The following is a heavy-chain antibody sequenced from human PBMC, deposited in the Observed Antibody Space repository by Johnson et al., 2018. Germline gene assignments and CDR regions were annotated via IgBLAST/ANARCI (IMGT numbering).Heavy chain of an antibody. CDR3: ARDHRTIAFDS. CDR2: IWFDGSDK. CDR1: GFTFSNYG. J-gene: IGHJ3*02. D-gene: IGHD3-3*01. V-gene: IGHV3-33*01. Sequence: QVELVEAGGGVVQPGRSLRLSCAASGFTFSNYGMHWVRQAPGKGLGWVAVIWFDGSDKYYADPLKGRSTISRDNSKTTLCLKRNSPRAEDTSVYYCARDHRTIAFDSWGQGTMVTVSS.